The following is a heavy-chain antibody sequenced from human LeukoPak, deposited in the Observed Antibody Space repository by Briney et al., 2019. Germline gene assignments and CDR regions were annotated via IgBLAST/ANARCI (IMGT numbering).Heavy chain of an antibody. Sequence: ASVKVSCKASGYTFTGYYMHWVRQAPGQGLEWMGWISPNSGGTNYAQKFQGKVTMTRDTSISTAYMELSRLRSDDTAVYYCARAMTYCSSTSCYTSWFDPWGQGTLVTVSS. CDR1: GYTFTGYY. CDR2: ISPNSGGT. J-gene: IGHJ5*02. D-gene: IGHD2-2*02. V-gene: IGHV1-2*02. CDR3: ARAMTYCSSTSCYTSWFDP.